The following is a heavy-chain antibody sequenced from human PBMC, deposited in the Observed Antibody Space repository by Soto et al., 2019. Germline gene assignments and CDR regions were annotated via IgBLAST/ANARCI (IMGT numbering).Heavy chain of an antibody. CDR3: ARDCTNGVCYPSYHYGMDV. CDR2: TYYRSKWYN. CDR1: GDSVSSNSAA. V-gene: IGHV6-1*01. Sequence: PSQTLSLTCAISGDSVSSNSAAWNWIRQSPSRGLEWLGRTYYRSKWYNDYAVSVKSRITINPGTSKNQFPLQLNSVTPEDTAVYYCARDCTNGVCYPSYHYGMDVWGQGTTVTVSS. J-gene: IGHJ6*02. D-gene: IGHD2-8*01.